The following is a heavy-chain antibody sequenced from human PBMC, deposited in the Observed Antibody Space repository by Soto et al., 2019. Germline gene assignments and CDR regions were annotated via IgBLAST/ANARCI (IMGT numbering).Heavy chain of an antibody. V-gene: IGHV3-7*04. D-gene: IGHD3-22*01. J-gene: IGHJ4*02. CDR1: GFIFSNYY. CDR3: ARDRVRNYDSGGSLH. Sequence: EVQLVESGGGLVQPGGSLRLSCVASGFIFSNYYMTWVRQVPGKGLEWVANIKEDGSEKYYVDSVQGRFTISRDNAKNSLYLKMNSLRAEDTAVYYCARDRVRNYDSGGSLHWGQGTLVTVSS. CDR2: IKEDGSEK.